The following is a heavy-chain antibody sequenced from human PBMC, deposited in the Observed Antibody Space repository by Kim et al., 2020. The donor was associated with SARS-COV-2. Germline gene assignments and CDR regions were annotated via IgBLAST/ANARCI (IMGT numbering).Heavy chain of an antibody. CDR3: ARALGTVTTPFHWYYYGMDV. V-gene: IGHV3-30*01. D-gene: IGHD4-4*01. Sequence: RFTISRDNSKNTLYLQMNSLRAEDTAVYYCARALGTVTTPFHWYYYGMDVWGQGTTVTVSS. J-gene: IGHJ6*02.